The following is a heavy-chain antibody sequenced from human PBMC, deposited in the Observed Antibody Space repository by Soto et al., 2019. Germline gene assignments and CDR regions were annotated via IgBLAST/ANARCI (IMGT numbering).Heavy chain of an antibody. CDR2: INPSGGST. D-gene: IGHD6-19*01. CDR1: GYTFTSYY. Sequence: ASVKVSCKASGYTFTSYYMHWVRQAPGQGLEWMGIINPSGGSTSYAQKFQGRVTMTRDTSTSTVYMELSSLRSEDTAVYYCASIVGGSGEPPGFARAFDIWGQGTMVTVSS. J-gene: IGHJ3*02. CDR3: ASIVGGSGEPPGFARAFDI. V-gene: IGHV1-46*03.